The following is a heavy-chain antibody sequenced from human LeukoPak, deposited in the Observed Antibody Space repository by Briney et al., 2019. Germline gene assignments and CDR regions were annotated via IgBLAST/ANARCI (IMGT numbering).Heavy chain of an antibody. V-gene: IGHV4-34*01. CDR1: GGSFSGYY. CDR3: ARGGFLRSLDY. CDR2: INHSGST. J-gene: IGHJ4*02. Sequence: SETLSLTCAVYGGSFSGYYWSWNRQPPGKGLEWIGEINHSGSTNYNPSLKSRVTISVDTSKNQFSLKLSSVTAADTAVYYCARGGFLRSLDYWGQGTLVTVSS. D-gene: IGHD5/OR15-5a*01.